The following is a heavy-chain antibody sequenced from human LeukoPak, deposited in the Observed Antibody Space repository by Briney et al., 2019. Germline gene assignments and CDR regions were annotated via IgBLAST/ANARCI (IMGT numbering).Heavy chain of an antibody. V-gene: IGHV4-39*01. J-gene: IGHJ4*02. CDR1: GGXISSSSYY. CDR2: IYYSGST. CDR3: ASYYDTHFDY. D-gene: IGHD3-22*01. Sequence: PSETLSLTCTVSGGXISSSSYYWGWIRQPPGKGLEWIGSIYYSGSTYYNPSLKSRVTISVDTSKNQFSLKLSSVTAADTAVYYCASYYDTHFDYWGQGTLVTVSS.